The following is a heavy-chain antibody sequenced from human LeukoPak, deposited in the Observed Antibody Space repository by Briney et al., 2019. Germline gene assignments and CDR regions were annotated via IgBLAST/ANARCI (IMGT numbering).Heavy chain of an antibody. CDR1: GYTFTSYG. J-gene: IGHJ4*02. Sequence: ASVKVSCKASGYTFTSYGISWVRQAPGQGLEWMGWISAYNDNTNYAQKLQGRVTMTTDTSTSTAYMELRSLRSDDTAVYYCARVSGIVVVPAAPLFDYWGQGTLVTVSS. D-gene: IGHD2-2*01. CDR3: ARVSGIVVVPAAPLFDY. CDR2: ISAYNDNT. V-gene: IGHV1-18*01.